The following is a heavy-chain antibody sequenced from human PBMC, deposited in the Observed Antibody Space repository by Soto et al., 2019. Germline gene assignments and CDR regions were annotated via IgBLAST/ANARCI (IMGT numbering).Heavy chain of an antibody. CDR3: ARDFNAHWGFDY. V-gene: IGHV1-18*01. CDR1: GYTFTRYP. D-gene: IGHD7-27*01. J-gene: IGHJ4*02. Sequence: ASVKVSCKASGYTFTRYPITWVRQAPGQGLEWMGWITGDNDHTKYAQKLQGRFTMTTDTSTGTAYMELRSLRSDDTAVYYCARDFNAHWGFDYWGQGTLVTVSS. CDR2: ITGDNDHT.